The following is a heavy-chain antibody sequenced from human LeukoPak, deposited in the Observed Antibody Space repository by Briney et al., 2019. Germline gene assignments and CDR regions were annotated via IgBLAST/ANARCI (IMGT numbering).Heavy chain of an antibody. CDR1: GYSFTGYY. J-gene: IGHJ6*03. D-gene: IGHD4-11*01. CDR2: INPDSGGT. V-gene: IGHV1-2*02. CDR3: ASGYSDYADYYNYYMDV. Sequence: ASVRVSCKASGYSFTGYYMHWVRQAPGQGLEWMGWINPDSGGTNYAQKFQGRVTMTRDTSITTAYMELSRLTSDDTAVYYCASGYSDYADYYNYYMDVWGKGTTVTVSS.